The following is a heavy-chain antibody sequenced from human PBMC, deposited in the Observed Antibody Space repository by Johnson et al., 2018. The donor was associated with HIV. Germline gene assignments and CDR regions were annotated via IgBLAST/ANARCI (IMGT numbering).Heavy chain of an antibody. V-gene: IGHV3-13*01. CDR3: ARARDWNYGDI. CDR2: IGTAGDT. J-gene: IGHJ3*02. CDR1: QFTFSSYD. Sequence: VQLVESGGTLAKPAWSPRLSCAASQFTFSSYDMHWVRQATGKGLEWVSAIGTAGDTYYADSVKGRFTISRDNAKNSLYLQMNSLRAEDTAVYYCARARDWNYGDIWGQGTMVTVSS. D-gene: IGHD1-7*01.